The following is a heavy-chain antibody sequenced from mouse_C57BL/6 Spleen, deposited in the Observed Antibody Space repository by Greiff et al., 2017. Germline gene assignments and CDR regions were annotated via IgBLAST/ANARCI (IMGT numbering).Heavy chain of an antibody. D-gene: IGHD3-2*02. Sequence: VQLKESGAELVKPGASVKLSCTASGFNIKDYYMHWVKQRTEQGLEWIGRIDPEDGETKYAPKFQGKATITADTSSNTAYLQLSSLTSEDTAVYYCASYSSGFSHFDYWGQGTTLTVSS. V-gene: IGHV14-2*01. CDR1: GFNIKDYY. J-gene: IGHJ2*01. CDR3: ASYSSGFSHFDY. CDR2: IDPEDGET.